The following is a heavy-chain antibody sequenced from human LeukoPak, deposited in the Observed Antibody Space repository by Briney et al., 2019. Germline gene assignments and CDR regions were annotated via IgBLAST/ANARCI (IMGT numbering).Heavy chain of an antibody. CDR3: ARDGVAEGIHFDC. J-gene: IGHJ4*02. CDR2: INQDGSEK. CDR1: RFSFRSHW. V-gene: IGHV3-7*01. Sequence: PGGSLRLSCAASRFSFRSHWMSWVRQAPGKGLEWVANINQDGSEKYYVDSVKGRFTFSRDNAKNSLYLQMNSLRAEDTAVYYCARDGVAEGIHFDCWGQGNLVTVSS. D-gene: IGHD3-16*01.